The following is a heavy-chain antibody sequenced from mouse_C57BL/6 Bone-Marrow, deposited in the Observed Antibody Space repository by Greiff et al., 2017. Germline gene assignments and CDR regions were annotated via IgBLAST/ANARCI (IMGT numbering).Heavy chain of an antibody. Sequence: QVQLQQSGAELARPGASVKLSCKASGYTFTSYGISWVKQRTGQGLEWIGEIYPRSGNTYYNEKFKGKATLTADKSSSTAYMELRSLTSEDSAVYFGARGVFDYYVSSYWAGFAYWGQGTLVTVSA. CDR2: IYPRSGNT. V-gene: IGHV1-81*01. CDR1: GYTFTSYG. CDR3: ARGVFDYYVSSYWAGFAY. D-gene: IGHD1-1*01. J-gene: IGHJ3*01.